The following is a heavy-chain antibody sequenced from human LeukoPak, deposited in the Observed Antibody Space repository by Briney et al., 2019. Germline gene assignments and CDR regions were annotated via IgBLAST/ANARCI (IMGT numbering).Heavy chain of an antibody. CDR1: GYIFTNYG. CDR2: ISAYNDNT. CDR3: ARDSSSWFYYFYGMDV. D-gene: IGHD6-13*01. V-gene: IGHV1-18*01. Sequence: ASVKVSCKASGYIFTNYGISWVRQAPGQGLEWMGWISAYNDNTNYAQNLQGRLTMTTDTSTSTAYMERRSLRSDDTAVYHCARDSSSWFYYFYGMDVWGQGTTVTVSS. J-gene: IGHJ6*02.